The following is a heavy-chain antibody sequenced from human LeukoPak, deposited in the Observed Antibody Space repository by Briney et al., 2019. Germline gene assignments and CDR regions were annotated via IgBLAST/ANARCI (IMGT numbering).Heavy chain of an antibody. CDR1: GFTVSINY. V-gene: IGHV3-66*01. CDR3: ARLYDSSGYTYLDY. CDR2: IYSGGST. Sequence: GGSLRLSCAASGFTVSINYMCWVRQAPGKGLEWVSVIYSGGSTYYADSVKGRFTISRDNSKSTLYLQMNSLRAEDTAVYYCARLYDSSGYTYLDYWGQGTLVTVFS. D-gene: IGHD3-22*01. J-gene: IGHJ4*02.